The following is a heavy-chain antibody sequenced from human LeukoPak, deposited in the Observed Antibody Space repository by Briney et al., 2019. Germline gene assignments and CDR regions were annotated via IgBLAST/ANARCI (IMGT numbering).Heavy chain of an antibody. CDR2: IYPRDGST. CDR3: ARDQEAFDY. CDR1: GYSFTSNY. J-gene: IGHJ4*02. V-gene: IGHV1-46*01. Sequence: ASVKVSCKASGYSFTSNYIHWVRQAPGQGLEWMGMIYPRDGSTSYAQKSQGRVTVTRDTSTSTVHMELSGLRSEDTAVYYCARDQEAFDYWGQGTLVTVSS.